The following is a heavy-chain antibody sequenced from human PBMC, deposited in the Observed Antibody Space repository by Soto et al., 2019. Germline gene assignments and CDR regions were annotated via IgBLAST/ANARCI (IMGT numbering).Heavy chain of an antibody. Sequence: QVQLQESGPGLVKPSETLSLTCTVSGGSISSYYWSWIRQHPGKGLEWIGYIYYSGSTNYNPSLKSRVTIAVDTSKNQFSLKLSSVTAADTAVYYCARAYSSSSYGMDVWGQGTTVTVSS. CDR3: ARAYSSSSYGMDV. CDR1: GGSISSYY. V-gene: IGHV4-59*01. D-gene: IGHD6-6*01. J-gene: IGHJ6*02. CDR2: IYYSGST.